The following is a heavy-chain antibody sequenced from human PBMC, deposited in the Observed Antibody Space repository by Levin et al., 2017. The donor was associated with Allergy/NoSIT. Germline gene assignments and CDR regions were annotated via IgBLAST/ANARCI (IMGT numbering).Heavy chain of an antibody. CDR1: GFTFSSYW. V-gene: IGHV3-74*01. J-gene: IGHJ4*02. CDR2: ISSDGSTT. Sequence: AGESLKISCAASGFTFSSYWMHWVRQAPGKGLVWVSRISSDGSTTNYADSVKGRFIISRDNAGNTLYLQMNSLRAEDTAVYYCARALIVGATSGGDYWGQGTLVTVSS. D-gene: IGHD1-26*01. CDR3: ARALIVGATSGGDY.